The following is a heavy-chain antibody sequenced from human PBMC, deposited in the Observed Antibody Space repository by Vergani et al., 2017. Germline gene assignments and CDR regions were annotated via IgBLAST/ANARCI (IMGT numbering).Heavy chain of an antibody. CDR1: GFTVSINY. J-gene: IGHJ4*02. Sequence: EVQLVESGGGLVQPGGSLRLSCAASGFTVSINYMSWVRQAQGQGLEWVAVSYSGGSTYYAASVRGRFTISRDNSKNTLYLHMNSLRAEDPAVYYCALGWRKYYFDYWGQGTLVAVS. CDR2: SYSGGST. CDR3: ALGWRKYYFDY. V-gene: IGHV3-66*02. D-gene: IGHD3-16*01.